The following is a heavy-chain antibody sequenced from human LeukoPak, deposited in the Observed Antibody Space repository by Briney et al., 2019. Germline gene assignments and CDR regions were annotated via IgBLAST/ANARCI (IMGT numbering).Heavy chain of an antibody. CDR1: GFTFSSYS. V-gene: IGHV3-48*02. CDR2: ISSNSSIT. CDR3: ARDRFLGI. J-gene: IGHJ3*02. Sequence: GGSLRLSCEASGFTFSSYSMNWVRQAPGKGLEWVSYISSNSSITYYADSVKGRSTISKDTAKNSLYLQMNTLRDDDTAVYYCARDRFLGIWGQGTMVTVSS. D-gene: IGHD3-10*01.